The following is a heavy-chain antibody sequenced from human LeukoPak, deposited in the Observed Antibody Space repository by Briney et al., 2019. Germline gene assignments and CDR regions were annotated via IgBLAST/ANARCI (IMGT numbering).Heavy chain of an antibody. CDR1: GFTFSSYD. CDR3: AKDLEAARPGY. V-gene: IGHV3-23*01. CDR2: ISGSGGST. J-gene: IGHJ4*01. D-gene: IGHD6-6*01. Sequence: GGSLRLSCAASGFTFSSYDMSWVRQAPGKGLEWVSAISGSGGSTYYADSVKGWFAISRDYSKNTLYLQMSSLRADDTAIYYCAKDLEAARPGYWGQEPWSPSPQ.